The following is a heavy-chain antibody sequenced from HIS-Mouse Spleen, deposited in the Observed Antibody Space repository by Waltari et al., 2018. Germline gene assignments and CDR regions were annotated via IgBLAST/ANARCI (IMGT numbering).Heavy chain of an antibody. J-gene: IGHJ2*01. D-gene: IGHD6-13*01. CDR2: INHSGST. CDR3: AREIPYSSSWYDWYFDL. CDR1: GGSFSGYY. V-gene: IGHV4-34*01. Sequence: QVQLQQWGAGLLKPSETLSITCAVYGGSFSGYYWSWIRQPPGKGLEWIGEINHSGSTNYNPSLKSRVTISVDTSKNQFSLKLSSVTAADTAVYYCAREIPYSSSWYDWYFDLWGRGTLVTVSS.